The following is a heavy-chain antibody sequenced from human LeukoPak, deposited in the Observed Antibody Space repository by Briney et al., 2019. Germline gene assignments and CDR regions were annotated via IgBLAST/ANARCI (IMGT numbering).Heavy chain of an antibody. CDR3: ARHGSIATGAFTY. V-gene: IGHV4-39*01. CDR1: GGSIGRSSYY. J-gene: IGHJ4*02. Sequence: SETLSLTCSVSGGSIGRSSYYWGWTCQPPGKGLEWIGSIYYSGGTYYNPSLTSRVTISVDTSRNQFSLKLGSVTAADTAVYYCARHGSIATGAFTYWGQGTLVTVSS. D-gene: IGHD6-13*01. CDR2: IYYSGGT.